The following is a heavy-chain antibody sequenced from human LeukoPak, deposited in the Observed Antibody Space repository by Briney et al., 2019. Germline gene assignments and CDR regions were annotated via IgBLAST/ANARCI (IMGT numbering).Heavy chain of an antibody. CDR3: ARSSWFGGRSEWRWFDP. J-gene: IGHJ5*02. D-gene: IGHD3-10*01. Sequence: ASAKVSFKASGYTFSSYGISWVRQAPGQGLEWMGWISGYTGNTNYAQNLQGRVTMTTDTSTSTAYMELRSLRSDDTALYYCARSSWFGGRSEWRWFDPWGQGTLVTVSS. CDR2: ISGYTGNT. CDR1: GYTFSSYG. V-gene: IGHV1-18*01.